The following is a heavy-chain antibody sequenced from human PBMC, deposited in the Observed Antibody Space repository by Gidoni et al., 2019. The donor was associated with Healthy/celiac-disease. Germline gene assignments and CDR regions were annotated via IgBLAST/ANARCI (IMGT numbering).Heavy chain of an antibody. V-gene: IGHV3-11*06. Sequence: QVQLVESGGGLVKPGGSLRLSCAASGFTFSDYYMSWIRQAPGKGLEWVSYISSSSSYTNYADSVKGRFTISRDNAKNSLYLQMNSLRAEDTAVYYCARHIVGANLFDYWGQGTLVTVSS. D-gene: IGHD1-26*01. CDR1: GFTFSDYY. CDR3: ARHIVGANLFDY. CDR2: ISSSSSYT. J-gene: IGHJ4*02.